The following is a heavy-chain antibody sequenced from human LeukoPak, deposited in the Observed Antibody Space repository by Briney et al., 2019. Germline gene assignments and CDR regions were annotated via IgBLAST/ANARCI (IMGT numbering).Heavy chain of an antibody. CDR2: ISGDGGST. Sequence: PGGSLRLSCVASGLTFDDPAMHWVRQAPGKGLEWVSLISGDGGSTFYADSVKGRFSISRDNSKNSLYLQMNSLRPEDTAMYYCAKESGKFDYWGQGTLVAVSS. J-gene: IGHJ4*02. CDR3: AKESGKFDY. V-gene: IGHV3-43*02. CDR1: GLTFDDPA.